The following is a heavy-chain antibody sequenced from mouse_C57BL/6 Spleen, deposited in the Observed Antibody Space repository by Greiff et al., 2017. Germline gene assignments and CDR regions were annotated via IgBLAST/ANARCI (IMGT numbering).Heavy chain of an antibody. V-gene: IGHV5-16*01. CDR2: INYDGSST. J-gene: IGHJ2*01. CDR3: ARGGDYYGGSFDY. D-gene: IGHD1-1*01. Sequence: EVKLVESEGGLVQPGSSMKLSCTASGFTFSDYYMAWVRQVPEKGLEWVANINYDGSSTYYLDSLKSRFIISRDNAKNILYLQMSSLKSEDTATYYCARGGDYYGGSFDYWGQGTTLTVSS. CDR1: GFTFSDYY.